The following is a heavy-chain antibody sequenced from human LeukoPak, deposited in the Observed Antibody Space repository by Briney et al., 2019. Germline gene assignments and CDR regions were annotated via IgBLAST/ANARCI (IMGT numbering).Heavy chain of an antibody. J-gene: IGHJ3*02. CDR2: IKQDGSEK. Sequence: GRSLRLSCAASGFTFSSYAMHWVRQAPGKGLEWVANIKQDGSEKYYVDSVKGRFTISRDNAKNSLYLQMNSLRAEDTAVYYCARENYGDYDAFDIWGQGTMVTVSS. CDR1: GFTFSSYA. D-gene: IGHD4-17*01. CDR3: ARENYGDYDAFDI. V-gene: IGHV3-7*01.